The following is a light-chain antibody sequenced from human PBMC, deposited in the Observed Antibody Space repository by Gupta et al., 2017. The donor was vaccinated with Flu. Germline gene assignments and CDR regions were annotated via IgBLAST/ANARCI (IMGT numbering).Light chain of an antibody. Sequence: VGDRVTIGSRGRNSISSYLDWYQQKPGKAPKLLIYGASNRESGVPERFSGSGSGTDFTLTISRLQPEDFAVYYCQQSNDLPYTFGQGTKLEIK. V-gene: IGKV1-39*01. J-gene: IGKJ2*01. CDR2: GAS. CDR3: QQSNDLPYT. CDR1: NSISSY.